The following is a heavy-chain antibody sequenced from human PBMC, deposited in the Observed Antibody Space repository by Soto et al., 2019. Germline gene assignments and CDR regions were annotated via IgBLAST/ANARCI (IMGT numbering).Heavy chain of an antibody. J-gene: IGHJ3*02. CDR1: VGSISSSSYY. D-gene: IGHD3-16*02. CDR2: IYYSGST. CDR3: ARSTSFDYIWGSYRYDAFDI. V-gene: IGHV4-39*01. Sequence: ETLSLTCTVSVGSISSSSYYWGCIRQPPGKGLEWIGSIYYSGSTYYNPSLKSRVTISVDTSKNQFSLKLSSVTAADTAVYYCARSTSFDYIWGSYRYDAFDIWGQGTMVTVSS.